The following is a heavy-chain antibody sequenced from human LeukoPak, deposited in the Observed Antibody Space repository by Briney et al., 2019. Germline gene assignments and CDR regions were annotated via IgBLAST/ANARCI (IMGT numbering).Heavy chain of an antibody. D-gene: IGHD1-1*01. CDR2: IYTSGGT. J-gene: IGHJ4*02. Sequence: SETLSLTCTVSGGSISSYYWSWIRQPAGKGLEWIGRIYTSGGTNYNPSLKSRVTMSVDTSKNQFSLKLSSVTAADTAVYYCARENWKGDYFDYWGQGTLVTVSS. V-gene: IGHV4-4*07. CDR1: GGSISSYY. CDR3: ARENWKGDYFDY.